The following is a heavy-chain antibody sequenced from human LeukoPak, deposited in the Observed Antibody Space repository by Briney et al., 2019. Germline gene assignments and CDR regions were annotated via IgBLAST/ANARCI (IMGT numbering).Heavy chain of an antibody. V-gene: IGHV5-51*01. CDR1: GYNFNNYW. Sequence: GESLKISCKGSGYNFNNYWIGGVRQMPGKGLEWMGIIYPGDSDTKYSPPFRGQVTISADKSINTAYLQWSSLKASDNAIYYCASAIGSYSSFDYWGQGTLVTVSS. CDR2: IYPGDSDT. J-gene: IGHJ4*02. D-gene: IGHD1-26*01. CDR3: ASAIGSYSSFDY.